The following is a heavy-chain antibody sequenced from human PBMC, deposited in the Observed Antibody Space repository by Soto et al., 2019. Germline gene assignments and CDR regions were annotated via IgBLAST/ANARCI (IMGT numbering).Heavy chain of an antibody. V-gene: IGHV1-69*13. D-gene: IGHD2-8*01. CDR1: GDVFRSYS. CDR3: ARVRCFNGLCHTADYGMDV. CDR2: IIPISGTT. Sequence: GASVKVSCKASGDVFRSYSINWVRQAPGQGLEWMGGIIPISGTTNYAQKFQGRVAITADESTDTVYMELSRLRSEDTAVYFCARVRCFNGLCHTADYGMDVWGQGTTVTVSS. J-gene: IGHJ6*02.